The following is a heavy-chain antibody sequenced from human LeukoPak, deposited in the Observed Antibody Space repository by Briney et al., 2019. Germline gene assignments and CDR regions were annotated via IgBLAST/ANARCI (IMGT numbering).Heavy chain of an antibody. CDR2: INHSGST. V-gene: IGHV4-34*01. CDR3: ARDVVGATSLDY. J-gene: IGHJ4*02. D-gene: IGHD1-26*01. Sequence: SETLSLTCAVYGGSFSGYYWSWIHQPPGKGLEWIGGINHSGSTNYNPSLKSRVTISVDTSKNQFSLKLSSVTAADTAVYYCARDVVGATSLDYWGQGTLVTVSS. CDR1: GGSFSGYY.